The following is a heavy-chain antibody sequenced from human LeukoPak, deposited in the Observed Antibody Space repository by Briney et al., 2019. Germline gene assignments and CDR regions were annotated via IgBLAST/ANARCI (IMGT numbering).Heavy chain of an antibody. Sequence: SETLSLTCTVSGGSISGYYWSWIRQPPGKGLEWIGYIYYSGSTNYNPSLKSRVTISVDTSKNQFSLKLSSVTAADTAVYYCARRGYSGYGDFDYWGQGTLVTVSS. CDR3: ARRGYSGYGDFDY. V-gene: IGHV4-59*01. CDR2: IYYSGST. J-gene: IGHJ4*02. D-gene: IGHD5-12*01. CDR1: GGSISGYY.